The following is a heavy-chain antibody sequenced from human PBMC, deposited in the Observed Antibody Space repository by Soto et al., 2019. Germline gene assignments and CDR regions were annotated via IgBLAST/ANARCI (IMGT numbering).Heavy chain of an antibody. J-gene: IGHJ4*02. CDR2: INSDGRST. V-gene: IGHV3-74*01. Sequence: EVQLVESGGGLVQPGGSLRLSCAASGFTFSSYWMHWVRQAPGKGLVWVSGINSDGRSTNYADSVKGRFTISRDNAKNPLYLQTQSLRAEDTAVYYCAREGYSSSGRSFDYWGQGTLVTVSS. CDR3: AREGYSSSGRSFDY. D-gene: IGHD6-13*01. CDR1: GFTFSSYW.